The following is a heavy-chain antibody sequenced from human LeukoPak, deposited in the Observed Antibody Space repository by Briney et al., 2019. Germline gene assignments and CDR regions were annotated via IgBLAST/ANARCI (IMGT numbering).Heavy chain of an antibody. CDR2: ISYDGSNK. CDR1: GFTFSSYG. D-gene: IGHD7-27*01. V-gene: IGHV3-30*03. Sequence: GGSLRLSCAASGFTFSSYGMHWVRQAPGKGLEWVAVISYDGSNKYYADSVKGRFTISRDNAKNSLYLQMNSLRAEDTAVYYCARDLGGDQLGKFDPWGQGTLVTVSS. CDR3: ARDLGGDQLGKFDP. J-gene: IGHJ5*02.